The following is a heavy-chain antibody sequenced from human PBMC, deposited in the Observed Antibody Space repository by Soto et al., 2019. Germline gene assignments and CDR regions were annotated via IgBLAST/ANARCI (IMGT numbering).Heavy chain of an antibody. V-gene: IGHV4-38-2*02. D-gene: IGHD6-19*01. Sequence: SETLSLTCTVSGYSISGPSYWGWIRQPPGKGPEWIASIYHGGTTFYNPSLKSRITISVDTSNSQFSLKLTSVTAADTAVYYCARVHVMVVAGSTFDYWGHGTLVTVSS. J-gene: IGHJ4*01. CDR1: GYSISGPSY. CDR2: IYHGGTT. CDR3: ARVHVMVVAGSTFDY.